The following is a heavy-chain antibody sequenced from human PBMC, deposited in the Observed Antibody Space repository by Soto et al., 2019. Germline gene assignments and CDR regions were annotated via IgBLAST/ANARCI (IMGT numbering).Heavy chain of an antibody. J-gene: IGHJ5*02. CDR2: INAGNGNT. CDR3: ARERGYAILTGPPGNWFAP. CDR1: GYTFTRYY. Sequence: GASVKVSCKASGYTFTRYYMHWVRQAPGQRLEWMGWINAGNGNTKYSQKFQGRVTITRDTSASTAYMELSSLRSEDTAVYYCARERGYAILTGPPGNWFAPWGQGTLVTVSS. D-gene: IGHD3-9*01. V-gene: IGHV1-3*01.